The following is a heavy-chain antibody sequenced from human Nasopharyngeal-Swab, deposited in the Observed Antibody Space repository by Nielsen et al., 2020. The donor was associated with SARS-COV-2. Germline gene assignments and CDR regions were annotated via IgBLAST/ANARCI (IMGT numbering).Heavy chain of an antibody. V-gene: IGHV4-31*03. CDR1: GDSISGGSFY. CDR3: ARTNRYDSTGYYLDF. J-gene: IGHJ4*02. D-gene: IGHD3-22*01. Sequence: SETLSLTCTVSGDSISGGSFYWSWIRLRPGKGLEWIGHLYHSGTTYYSPSLKSRLSMSVDTSKNQFSLRLTSVTAADAAVYYCARTNRYDSTGYYLDFWGPGALVSVAS. CDR2: LYHSGTT.